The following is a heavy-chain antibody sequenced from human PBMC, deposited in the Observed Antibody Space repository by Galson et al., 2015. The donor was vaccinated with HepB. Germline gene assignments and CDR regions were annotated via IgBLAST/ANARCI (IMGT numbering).Heavy chain of an antibody. CDR1: GGTFSSYA. CDR2: IIPIFGTA. V-gene: IGHV1-69*13. Sequence: SVKVSCKASGGTFSSYAISWVRQAPGQGLEWMGGIIPIFGTANYAQKFQSRVTITADESTSTAYMELSSLRSADTAVYYCARSNYYDSSGQLDYWGQGTLVTVSS. J-gene: IGHJ4*02. D-gene: IGHD3-22*01. CDR3: ARSNYYDSSGQLDY.